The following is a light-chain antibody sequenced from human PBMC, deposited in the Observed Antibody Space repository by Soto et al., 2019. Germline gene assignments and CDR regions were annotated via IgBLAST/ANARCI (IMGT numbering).Light chain of an antibody. Sequence: DIQMTQSPSSLSASVEDRVIITCRASQSISNHLNWYQQEPGKAPKLLIFAASSLQSGVPSRFSGSRSGRDFHLTISSLQRKDFAIYYCKQSYRRPSTLCRGNKVEI. CDR2: AAS. CDR1: QSISNH. V-gene: IGKV1-39*01. CDR3: KQSYRRPST. J-gene: IGKJ4*02.